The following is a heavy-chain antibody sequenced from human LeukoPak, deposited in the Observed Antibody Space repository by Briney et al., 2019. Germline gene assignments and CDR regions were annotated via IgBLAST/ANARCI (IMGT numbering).Heavy chain of an antibody. D-gene: IGHD6-13*01. CDR3: AREAGSSSGFDY. J-gene: IGHJ4*02. CDR2: INPSSGGT. CDR1: GYTFTGYY. Sequence: APVKVSCKASGYTFTGYYMHWVRQAPGQGLEWMGWINPSSGGTKSAQKFQGRVTMTRDTSISTAYMELSRLRSDDTAVYYCAREAGSSSGFDYWGQGTLVTVSS. V-gene: IGHV1-2*02.